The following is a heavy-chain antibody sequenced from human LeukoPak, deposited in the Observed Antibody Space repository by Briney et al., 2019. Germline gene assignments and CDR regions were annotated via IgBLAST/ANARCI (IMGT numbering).Heavy chain of an antibody. V-gene: IGHV3-74*01. CDR1: GFSFSGHW. Sequence: GGSLRLSCTASGFSFSGHWMHWVRQAPGKGLVWLSRINNDGSSTIYADSVKGRFTFSRDNAENTLFLEMSSLRVEDTAVYYCVRERNNFWSGHHSIFDSWGQGTLVTVSS. CDR3: VRERNNFWSGHHSIFDS. J-gene: IGHJ4*02. D-gene: IGHD3-3*01. CDR2: INNDGSST.